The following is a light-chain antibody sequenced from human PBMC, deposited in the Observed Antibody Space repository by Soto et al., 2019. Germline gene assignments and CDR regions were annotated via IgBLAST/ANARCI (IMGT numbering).Light chain of an antibody. V-gene: IGKV3-20*01. CDR3: PQYGSSPLT. Sequence: ETVLTQSPGTLSLSPGERASLSCRASQSISGRYLAWYQQKPGQAPRLLIYDASSRATGITDRFSGSGSGTDFIINISRLEPEDIAVYYCPQYGSSPLTVGGGTKVEIK. CDR2: DAS. CDR1: QSISGRY. J-gene: IGKJ4*01.